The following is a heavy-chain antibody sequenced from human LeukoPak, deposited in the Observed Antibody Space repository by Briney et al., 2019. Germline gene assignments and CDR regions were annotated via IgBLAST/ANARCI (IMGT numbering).Heavy chain of an antibody. V-gene: IGHV1-18*01. CDR2: NGAYSDNT. Sequence: ATVSVSFTSSGYSFSNYGITWVRQAPGQGRGGVGGNGAYSDNTDFTQKFQGRVTMTTDTSTRTAYMGLRSLRSDDTAVYYCARGTETDSSGSNGFFSSHYWGQGTLVTVSS. CDR3: ARGTETDSSGSNGFFSSHY. CDR1: GYSFSNYG. J-gene: IGHJ4*02. D-gene: IGHD3-22*01.